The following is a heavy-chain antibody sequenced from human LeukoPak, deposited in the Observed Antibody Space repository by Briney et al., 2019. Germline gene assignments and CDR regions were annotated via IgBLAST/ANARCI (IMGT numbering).Heavy chain of an antibody. Sequence: PSETLSLTCAVYGGSFSGYYWSWIRQPPGKGLEWIGEINHSGSTNYNPSLKSRVTISVDTPKNQFSLKLSSVTAADTAVYYCARYTRLTMARGAYIEHYYFDYWGQGTLVTVSS. CDR1: GGSFSGYY. CDR2: INHSGST. V-gene: IGHV4-34*01. J-gene: IGHJ4*02. D-gene: IGHD3-10*01. CDR3: ARYTRLTMARGAYIEHYYFDY.